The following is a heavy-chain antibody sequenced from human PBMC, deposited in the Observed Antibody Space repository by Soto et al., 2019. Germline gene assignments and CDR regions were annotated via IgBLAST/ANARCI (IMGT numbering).Heavy chain of an antibody. CDR1: GFIFNAYT. D-gene: IGHD6-19*01. Sequence: GGSLRLSCEASGFIFNAYTMHWVRQAPGKGLEWVAVLSFDGSSKYYADSVKGRVTISRDNSKNTMYPQMSSLRAEDAAIYYCAKDAARTNGWYYFDYWGQGTMVTVSS. J-gene: IGHJ4*02. V-gene: IGHV3-30-3*01. CDR3: AKDAARTNGWYYFDY. CDR2: LSFDGSSK.